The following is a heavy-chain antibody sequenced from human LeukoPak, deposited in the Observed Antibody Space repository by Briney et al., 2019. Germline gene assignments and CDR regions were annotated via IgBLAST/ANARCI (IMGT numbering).Heavy chain of an antibody. V-gene: IGHV3-7*01. CDR1: GFTFSSYW. J-gene: IGHJ4*02. Sequence: GGSLRLSCATPGFTFSSYWMNWVRQAPGKGLEWVANIKQDGVDKYYVDSVKGRFTISRDNAKRSLYLQMNSLRAGDTAVYYCARDLYSYGANQDDYWGQGTLVTVSS. CDR3: ARDLYSYGANQDDY. D-gene: IGHD5-18*01. CDR2: IKQDGVDK.